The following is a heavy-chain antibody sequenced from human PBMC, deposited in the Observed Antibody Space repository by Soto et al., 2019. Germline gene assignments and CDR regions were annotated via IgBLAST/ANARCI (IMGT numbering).Heavy chain of an antibody. CDR3: AKVSSSWYAGFFDP. Sequence: EVQLLESGGGLVQPGGSLRLSCTASGFTFSRHAMTWVRQAPGKGLEWVSGLSDSGGSIYYADSVKGRFTISRDNSMKTLYLQMNTLRAEDTAIYYCAKVSSSWYAGFFDPWGQGTLVTVSS. CDR1: GFTFSRHA. V-gene: IGHV3-23*01. D-gene: IGHD6-13*01. J-gene: IGHJ5*02. CDR2: LSDSGGSI.